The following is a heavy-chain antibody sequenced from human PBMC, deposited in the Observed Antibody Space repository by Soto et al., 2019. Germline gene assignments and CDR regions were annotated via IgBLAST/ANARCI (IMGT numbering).Heavy chain of an antibody. CDR3: ARVDSSRFYYYYYGMDV. V-gene: IGHV4-59*01. CDR1: GGSISSYY. Sequence: PSETLSLTCTVSGGSISSYYWSWIRQPPGKGLEWIGYIYYSGSTNYNPSLKSRVTISVDTSKNQFSLKLSSVTAADTAVYYCARVDSSRFYYYYYGMDVWGQGTTVTVSS. J-gene: IGHJ6*02. CDR2: IYYSGST.